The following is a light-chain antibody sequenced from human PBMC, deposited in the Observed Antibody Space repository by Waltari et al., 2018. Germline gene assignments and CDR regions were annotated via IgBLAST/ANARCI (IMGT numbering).Light chain of an antibody. CDR3: QQRSKWFT. CDR2: DAS. V-gene: IGKV3-11*01. CDR1: QGVSSY. J-gene: IGKJ4*01. Sequence: LPCRASQGVSSYLAWYQQKPGQAPRLLIYDASKRATGIPARFTGSGSGTHFTLTISSLEPEDFAVYYCQQRSKWFTFGGGTKVEIK.